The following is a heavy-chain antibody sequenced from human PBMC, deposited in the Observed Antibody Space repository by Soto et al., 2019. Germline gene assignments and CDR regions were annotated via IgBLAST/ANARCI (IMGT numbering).Heavy chain of an antibody. D-gene: IGHD4-17*01. CDR2: TRNKANSYTT. J-gene: IGHJ3*02. V-gene: IGHV3-72*01. Sequence: GGSLRLSCAASGFTFSDHYMDWVRQAPGKGLEWVGRTRNKANSYTTEYAASVKSRFTISRDDSKNSLYLQMNSLKTEDTAVYYCARVAYGGNLLDAFDIWGQGTMVTVSS. CDR1: GFTFSDHY. CDR3: ARVAYGGNLLDAFDI.